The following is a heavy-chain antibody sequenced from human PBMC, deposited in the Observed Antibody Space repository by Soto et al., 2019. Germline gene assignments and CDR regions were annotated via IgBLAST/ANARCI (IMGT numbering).Heavy chain of an antibody. D-gene: IGHD2-2*01. CDR2: ISYDGSNK. Sequence: GGSLRLSCAASGFTFSSYAMHWVRQAPGKGLEWVAVISYDGSNKYYADSVKGRFTISRDNSKNTLYLQMNSLRAEDTAVYYCAAIGYCSSTSCYAQDYFDYWGQGTLVTVSS. V-gene: IGHV3-30-3*01. J-gene: IGHJ4*02. CDR3: AAIGYCSSTSCYAQDYFDY. CDR1: GFTFSSYA.